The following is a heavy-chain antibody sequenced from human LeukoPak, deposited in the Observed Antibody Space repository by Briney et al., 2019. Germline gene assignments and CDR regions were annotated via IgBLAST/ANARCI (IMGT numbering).Heavy chain of an antibody. D-gene: IGHD2-15*01. CDR3: AREIVVVVAATHYYYYGMDV. Sequence: GGSLRLSCAASGFTFSSYSMNWVRQAPGKGLEWVSSISSSSSYIYYADSVKGRFTISRDNSKNTLYLQMNSLRAEDTAVYYCAREIVVVVAATHYYYYGMDVWGQGTTVTVSS. J-gene: IGHJ6*02. V-gene: IGHV3-21*01. CDR1: GFTFSSYS. CDR2: ISSSSSYI.